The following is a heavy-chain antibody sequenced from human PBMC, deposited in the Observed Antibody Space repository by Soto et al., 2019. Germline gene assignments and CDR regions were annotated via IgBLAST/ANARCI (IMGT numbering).Heavy chain of an antibody. J-gene: IGHJ4*02. CDR3: AKDFYYGSGSYYPFDY. D-gene: IGHD3-10*01. V-gene: IGHV3-23*01. Sequence: GSLRVSCAASGFTFRSYAMSWVRQAPGKGLEWVSAISGSGGSTYYADSVKGRFTISRDNSKNTLYLQMNSLRAEDTAVYYCAKDFYYGSGSYYPFDYWGQGTLLTVSS. CDR1: GFTFRSYA. CDR2: ISGSGGST.